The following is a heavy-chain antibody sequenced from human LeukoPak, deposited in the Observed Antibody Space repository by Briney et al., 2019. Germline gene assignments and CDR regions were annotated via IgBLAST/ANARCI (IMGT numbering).Heavy chain of an antibody. CDR3: ARDCGSHDAFDI. V-gene: IGHV3-21*01. CDR1: GFTFSSYN. D-gene: IGHD1-26*01. J-gene: IGHJ3*02. CDR2: ISRSGSYI. Sequence: GGSLRLSCAASGFTFSSYNMNWVRQAPGKGLEWVSSISRSGSYIYYADSVKGRFTISRDSAKNSLFLQVNSLRAEDTAVFYCARDCGSHDAFDIWGQGTMVTVSS.